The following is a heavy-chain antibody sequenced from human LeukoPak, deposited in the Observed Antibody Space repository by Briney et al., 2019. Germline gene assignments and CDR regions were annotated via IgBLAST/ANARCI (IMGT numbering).Heavy chain of an antibody. D-gene: IGHD2-2*01. CDR2: IYYSGST. CDR1: GGSSSSSSYY. Sequence: SETLSLTCTVSGGSSSSSSYYWGWIRQPPGKGLEWIGSIYYSGSTYYNPSLKSRVTISVDTSKNQFSLKLSSVTAADTAVYYCARPNWDIVVVPAAIQTYYYYYYMDVWGKGTTVTVSS. J-gene: IGHJ6*03. V-gene: IGHV4-39*07. CDR3: ARPNWDIVVVPAAIQTYYYYYYMDV.